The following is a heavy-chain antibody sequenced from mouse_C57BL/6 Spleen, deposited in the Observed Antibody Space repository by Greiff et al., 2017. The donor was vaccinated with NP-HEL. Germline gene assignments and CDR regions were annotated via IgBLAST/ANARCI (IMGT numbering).Heavy chain of an antibody. CDR1: GYTFTSYW. CDR2: IYPGSGST. Sequence: QVQLQQPGAELVKPGASVKMSCKASGYTFTSYWITWVKQRPGQGLEWIGDIYPGSGSTNYTEKFKSKATLTVDTSSSTAYMQLSSLTSEDSAVYYCARLIYDGYYLYYYAMDYWGQGTSVTVSS. D-gene: IGHD2-3*01. J-gene: IGHJ4*01. V-gene: IGHV1-55*01. CDR3: ARLIYDGYYLYYYAMDY.